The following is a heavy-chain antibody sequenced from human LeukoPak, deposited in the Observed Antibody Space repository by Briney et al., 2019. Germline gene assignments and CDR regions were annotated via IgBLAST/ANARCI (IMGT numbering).Heavy chain of an antibody. CDR2: ISAYNGNT. D-gene: IGHD3-9*01. J-gene: IGHJ4*02. CDR3: ARDYDILTGYYKGDY. CDR1: GYTFTSYG. V-gene: IGHV1-18*01. Sequence: ASVKVSCKASGYTFTSYGISWVRQAPGQGLEWMGWISAYNGNTNYAQKLQGRVTMTTDTSTSTAYMEPRSLRSDDTAVYYCARDYDILTGYYKGDYWGQGTLVTVSS.